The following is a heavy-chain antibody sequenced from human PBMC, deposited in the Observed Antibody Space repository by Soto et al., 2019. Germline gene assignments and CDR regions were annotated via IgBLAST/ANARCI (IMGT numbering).Heavy chain of an antibody. CDR2: IYYTGST. J-gene: IGHJ6*03. D-gene: IGHD3-16*01. V-gene: IGHV4-39*01. CDR1: SGSISSSYYY. Sequence: QLQLQESGPGLVKPSESLSLTCTVSSGSISSSYYYWGWIRQPPGKGLEWIGAIYYTGSTYYNPPLQSRGTISVDTSKNQFALKMSSVTAADTAVYFCARQAGAFGYYMDVWGKGATVTVSS. CDR3: ARQAGAFGYYMDV.